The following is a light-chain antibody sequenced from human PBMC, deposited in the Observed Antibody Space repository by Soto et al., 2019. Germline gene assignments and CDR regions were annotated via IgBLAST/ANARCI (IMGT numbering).Light chain of an antibody. CDR1: SSDVGGYNY. CDR2: DVS. J-gene: IGLJ1*01. Sequence: SALPQPASVSGSPGQSINIFSTGTSSDVGGYNYVSWYQHHPGKAPKLIIYDVSNRPSGVSIRFSGSKSDNTASLTISGLQPEDEADYHCSSYTTSNTRQIVFGTGTKVTVL. CDR3: SSYTTSNTRQIV. V-gene: IGLV2-14*03.